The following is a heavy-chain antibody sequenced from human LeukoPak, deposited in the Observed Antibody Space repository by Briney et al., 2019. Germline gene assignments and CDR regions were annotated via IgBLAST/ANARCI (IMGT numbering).Heavy chain of an antibody. D-gene: IGHD4-23*01. CDR3: ANSPYVGDHGGPSA. J-gene: IGHJ5*02. CDR1: GFTFSSYA. CDR2: ISGGGGNT. Sequence: GGSLRLSCAASGFTFSSYAMSWVRQAPGKGPEWVSAISGGGGNTYYADSVKGRFTISGDDSKNTLFLQMNSLRVEDTAVYYCANSPYVGDHGGPSAWGQGTLVTVSS. V-gene: IGHV3-23*01.